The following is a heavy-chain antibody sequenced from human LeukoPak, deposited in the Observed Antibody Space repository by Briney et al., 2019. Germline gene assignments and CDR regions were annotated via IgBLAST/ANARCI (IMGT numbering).Heavy chain of an antibody. CDR3: ARDRYYDFWSGWDYFDY. Sequence: GGSLRLSCAASGFTFSSYDMHWVRQTTEKSLEWVSAIGTAGDTYYPGSVKGRFTISRENAKNSLYLQMNSLRAGDTAVYYCARDRYYDFWSGWDYFDYWGQGTLVTVSS. CDR1: GFTFSSYD. V-gene: IGHV3-13*01. J-gene: IGHJ4*02. CDR2: IGTAGDT. D-gene: IGHD3-3*01.